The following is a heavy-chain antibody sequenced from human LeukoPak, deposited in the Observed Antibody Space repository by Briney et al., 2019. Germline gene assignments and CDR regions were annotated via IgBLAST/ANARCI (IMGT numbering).Heavy chain of an antibody. CDR3: ARTASSSWYFWFDP. D-gene: IGHD6-13*01. CDR1: GFSLSTSGMC. J-gene: IGHJ5*02. CDR2: IDWDDDK. V-gene: IGHV2-70*11. Sequence: SGPALLKPTPTLTLTCTFSGFSLSTSGMCVSWIRQPPGKALEWLARIDWDDDKYYSTSLKTRLTISKDTSKNQVVLTMTNMDPVDTATYYCARTASSSWYFWFDPWGQGTLVTVSS.